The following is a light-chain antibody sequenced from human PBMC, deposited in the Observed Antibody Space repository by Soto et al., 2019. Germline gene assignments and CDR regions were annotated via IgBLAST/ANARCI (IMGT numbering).Light chain of an antibody. CDR1: QGISSN. Sequence: IQLTQSPSFLSASVGDRVTITCRASQGISSNLAWYRQKPGKAPKLLIYAASTLQSGVPSRFSGSGSGTEFTLTISSLQPEDFATYYCQQFNSYPITFGQGTRLEIK. V-gene: IGKV1-9*01. J-gene: IGKJ5*01. CDR3: QQFNSYPIT. CDR2: AAS.